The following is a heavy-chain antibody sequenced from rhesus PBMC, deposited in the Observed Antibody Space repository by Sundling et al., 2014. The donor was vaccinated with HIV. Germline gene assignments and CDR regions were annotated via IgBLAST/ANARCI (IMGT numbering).Heavy chain of an antibody. D-gene: IGHD3-3*01. CDR1: GYSISSGYG. CDR2: IGGYSGNT. Sequence: QVKLQQWGEGLVKPSETLSLTCAVSGYSISSGYGWSWIRQPPGKGLEWIGFIGGYSGNTDYDPSLKSRVTVSKDTSKNQFSLNLSSVTAADTALYYCARSNPLYLDFDVWGPGVLVTVSS. CDR3: ARSNPLYLDFDV. J-gene: IGHJ5-1*01. V-gene: IGHV4-127*01.